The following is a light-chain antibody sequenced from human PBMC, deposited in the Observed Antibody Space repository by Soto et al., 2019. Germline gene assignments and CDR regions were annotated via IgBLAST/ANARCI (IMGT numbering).Light chain of an antibody. J-gene: IGKJ2*01. CDR3: QQSYCTPPYT. V-gene: IGKV1-39*01. CDR2: AAS. Sequence: DIQMTQSPSSLSASVGDRVTITCRASQSISSYLNWYQQKPGKAPKLLIYAASSFQSGVPSRFSGSGSGTDFTLTISSLQPEDFATYYCQQSYCTPPYTFGQGTQLEIK. CDR1: QSISSY.